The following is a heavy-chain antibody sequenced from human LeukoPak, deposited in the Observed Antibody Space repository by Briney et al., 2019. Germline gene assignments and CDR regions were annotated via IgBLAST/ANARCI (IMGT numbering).Heavy chain of an antibody. V-gene: IGHV3-21*01. CDR2: ISSSSSYI. Sequence: PGGSLRLSCAASGFTFSSYSMNWVRQAPGKGLEWVSSISSSSSYIYYADSVKGRFTISRDNAKNSLYLQMNSLRAEDTSVYYCAREYGGNSFPDYWGQGTLVTVSS. CDR1: GFTFSSYS. J-gene: IGHJ4*02. CDR3: AREYGGNSFPDY. D-gene: IGHD4-23*01.